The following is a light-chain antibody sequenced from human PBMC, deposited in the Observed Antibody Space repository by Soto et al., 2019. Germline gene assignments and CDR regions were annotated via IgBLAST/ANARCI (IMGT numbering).Light chain of an antibody. CDR2: WAS. CDR1: QSVLYSSNNKNY. J-gene: IGKJ2*01. Sequence: DIVMTQSPDSLAVSLGERATINCKSSQSVLYSSNNKNYLAWYQQKPGQPPKLLIYWASTRQFGVPDRFSGSGSGTDFTLTISNLQAEDVAVYYCQQYYSTPRTFGQGTKLEIK. V-gene: IGKV4-1*01. CDR3: QQYYSTPRT.